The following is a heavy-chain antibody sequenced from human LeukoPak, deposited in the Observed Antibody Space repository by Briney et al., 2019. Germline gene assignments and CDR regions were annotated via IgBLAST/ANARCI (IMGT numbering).Heavy chain of an antibody. CDR3: AKDKRSGYSGYYGMDV. V-gene: IGHV3-30*18. Sequence: GGSLSLSCAASGFTFSSYGMHWVRQAPGKGLEWVAVISYDGSNKYYADSVKGRFTISRDNSKNTLYLQMNSLRAEDTAVYYCAKDKRSGYSGYYGMDVWGQGTTVTVSS. J-gene: IGHJ6*02. D-gene: IGHD5-12*01. CDR1: GFTFSSYG. CDR2: ISYDGSNK.